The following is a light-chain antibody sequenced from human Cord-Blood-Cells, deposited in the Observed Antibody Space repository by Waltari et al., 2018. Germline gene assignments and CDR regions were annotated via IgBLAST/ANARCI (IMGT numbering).Light chain of an antibody. Sequence: IQLTQPPSSLSASVGDRVTITCRASQGISSYLAWYQQKPGKAPKLLIYAASTLQSGVPSRFSGSGSVTDFTLTISRLQPEDFATYYCQQLNSYPYTFGQGTKLEIK. CDR2: AAS. CDR3: QQLNSYPYT. V-gene: IGKV1-9*01. J-gene: IGKJ2*01. CDR1: QGISSY.